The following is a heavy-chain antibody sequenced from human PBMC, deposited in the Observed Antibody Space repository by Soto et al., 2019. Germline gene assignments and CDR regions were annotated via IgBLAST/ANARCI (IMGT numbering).Heavy chain of an antibody. CDR2: ISYDESET. V-gene: IGHV3-33*05. CDR1: GFTFGRYG. J-gene: IGHJ6*02. CDR3: ARGLGHYSYSFDV. Sequence: QVQLVESGGGVVQPGRSLRLSCVASGFTFGRYGIHWVRQAPGKGLEWVALISYDESETYYADSVKGRFTISRDNSKNTLFLQMNSLRDEDTAVYYCARGLGHYSYSFDVWGQGTTVTVCS.